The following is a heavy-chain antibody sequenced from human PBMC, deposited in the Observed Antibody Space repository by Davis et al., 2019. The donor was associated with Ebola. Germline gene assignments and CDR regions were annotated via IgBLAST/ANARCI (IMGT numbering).Heavy chain of an antibody. D-gene: IGHD2-15*01. Sequence: SETLSLTCAVYGGSFSGYYWSWIRQPPGKGLEWIGEINHSGSTNYNPSLKSRVTISVDTSKNQFSLKLSSVTAADTAVYYCARARVVVVAATWVYYYYGMDVWGQGTTVTVSS. J-gene: IGHJ6*02. CDR2: INHSGST. CDR1: GGSFSGYY. V-gene: IGHV4-34*01. CDR3: ARARVVVVAATWVYYYYGMDV.